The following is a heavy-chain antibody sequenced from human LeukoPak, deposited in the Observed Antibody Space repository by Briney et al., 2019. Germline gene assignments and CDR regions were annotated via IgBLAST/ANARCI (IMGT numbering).Heavy chain of an antibody. Sequence: SEALSLTCTVSGGSISGYYWSWIRQPPGKGLEWIGEINHSGSTNYNPSLRSRGTISVDTSKSQFSLKLSSVTAADTAVYYCARVLYDFWSGYHFDYWGQGTLVTVSS. CDR2: INHSGST. J-gene: IGHJ4*02. D-gene: IGHD3-3*01. CDR3: ARVLYDFWSGYHFDY. V-gene: IGHV4-34*01. CDR1: GGSISGYY.